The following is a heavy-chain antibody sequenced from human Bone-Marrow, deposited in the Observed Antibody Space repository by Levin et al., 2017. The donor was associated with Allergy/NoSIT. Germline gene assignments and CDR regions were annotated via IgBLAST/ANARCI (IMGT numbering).Heavy chain of an antibody. CDR3: ARKYSSAWCFDY. D-gene: IGHD6-19*01. V-gene: IGHV3-7*01. CDR1: XLNYSKCG. J-gene: IGHJ4*02. Sequence: PGGSLRLSCAASXLNYSKCGMTRIRQETGKGLEWVANINQEGTEKNYVDSVKGRFTISRDNANNALHLQMSSLRVEDTAVYFCARKYSSAWCFDYWGQGTLVTVSS. CDR2: INQEGTEK.